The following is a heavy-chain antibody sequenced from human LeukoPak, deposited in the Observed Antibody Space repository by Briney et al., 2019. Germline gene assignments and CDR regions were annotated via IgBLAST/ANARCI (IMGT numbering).Heavy chain of an antibody. J-gene: IGHJ4*02. Sequence: PSETLSLTCAVYGGSFSGYYRSWIRQPPGKGLEWIGEINHSGSTNYNPSLKSRVTISVDTSKNQFSLKLSSVTAADTAVYYCARSWGYYYCSGSPEKYDYWGQGTLVTVSS. V-gene: IGHV4-34*01. CDR1: GGSFSGYY. D-gene: IGHD3-10*01. CDR3: ARSWGYYYCSGSPEKYDY. CDR2: INHSGST.